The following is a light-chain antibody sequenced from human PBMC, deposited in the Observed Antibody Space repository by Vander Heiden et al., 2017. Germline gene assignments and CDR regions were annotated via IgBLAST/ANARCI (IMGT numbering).Light chain of an antibody. CDR1: ALPKQY. V-gene: IGLV3-25*03. J-gene: IGLJ2*01. CDR3: QSADSSDRV. Sequence: YELTQPPSVSVSPGQTARITCSGDALPKQYAYWYQQKPGQALVLVIYKDSERPSGIPERFSGSSSATTVTSTIRGVEAEDDYYYYCQSADSSDRVFGGGTKLTVL. CDR2: KDS.